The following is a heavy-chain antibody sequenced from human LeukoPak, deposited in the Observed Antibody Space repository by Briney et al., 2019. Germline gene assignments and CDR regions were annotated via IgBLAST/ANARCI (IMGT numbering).Heavy chain of an antibody. Sequence: GGSLRLSCAASGFTFSDFHMSWIRQAPGKGLDLVSYISSSGSTIYYADSVKGRFTISRDNAKNSLYLQMNSLRAEDTAVYYCAREGYDISTGYYIGYWGQGTLVTVSS. CDR3: AREGYDISTGYYIGY. D-gene: IGHD3-9*01. V-gene: IGHV3-11*01. CDR2: ISSSGSTI. CDR1: GFTFSDFH. J-gene: IGHJ4*02.